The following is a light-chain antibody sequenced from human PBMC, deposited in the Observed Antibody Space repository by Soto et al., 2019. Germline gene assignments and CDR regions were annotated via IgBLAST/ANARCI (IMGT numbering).Light chain of an antibody. CDR3: SSYTDTIAPVL. Sequence: QAVVTQPASVSGSPGQSITISCTGTSSDIGGYNYVSWYQQHPGKAPKLLIYEVSHRPSSVSYRFSASKSGNTASLTISGLQAEDEADYYCSSYTDTIAPVLFGGGTKVTVL. CDR2: EVS. V-gene: IGLV2-14*01. J-gene: IGLJ2*01. CDR1: SSDIGGYNY.